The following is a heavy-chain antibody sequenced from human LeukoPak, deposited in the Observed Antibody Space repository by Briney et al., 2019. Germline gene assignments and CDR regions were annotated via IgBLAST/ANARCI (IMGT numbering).Heavy chain of an antibody. CDR2: ITSSNNYI. J-gene: IGHJ4*02. CDR1: GFSFRSYW. V-gene: IGHV3-21*01. D-gene: IGHD2-2*01. CDR3: ARYCSSTSCYAGSFDY. Sequence: PGGSLRLSCAASGFSFRSYWMSWVRQAPGKVLEWVSSITSSNNYIYYGDSVKGRFTISRDDAKNSLFLQMNSLRAEDTAVYYCARYCSSTSCYAGSFDYWGQGTLVTVSS.